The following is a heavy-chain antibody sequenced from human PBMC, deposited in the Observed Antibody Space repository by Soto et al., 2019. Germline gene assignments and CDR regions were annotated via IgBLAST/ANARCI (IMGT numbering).Heavy chain of an antibody. V-gene: IGHV4-30-4*01. CDR3: ARGATEGGQQPVLTPIHWFDP. J-gene: IGHJ5*02. Sequence: SETLSLTCTVSGGSISSGDYYWSWIRQPPGKGLEWIGYIYYSGSTYYNPSLKSRVTISVDTSKNQFSLKLSSVTAADTAVYYCARGATEGGQQPVLTPIHWFDPWGQGTLVTVSS. CDR1: GGSISSGDYY. CDR2: IYYSGST. D-gene: IGHD6-13*01.